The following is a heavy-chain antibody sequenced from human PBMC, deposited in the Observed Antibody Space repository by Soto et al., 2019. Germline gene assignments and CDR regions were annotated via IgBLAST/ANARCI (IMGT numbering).Heavy chain of an antibody. V-gene: IGHV3-30*18. CDR1: GFTFSSYG. J-gene: IGHJ4*02. CDR2: ISYDGSNK. D-gene: IGHD3-22*01. CDR3: AKARDSRGSFDY. Sequence: PGGSLRLSCAASGFTFSSYGMHWVRQAPGKGLEWVAVISYDGSNKYYADSVKGRFTIPRDKSKNTLYLQMNSLRAEDTAVYYCAKARDSRGSFDYWGQGTLVTVSS.